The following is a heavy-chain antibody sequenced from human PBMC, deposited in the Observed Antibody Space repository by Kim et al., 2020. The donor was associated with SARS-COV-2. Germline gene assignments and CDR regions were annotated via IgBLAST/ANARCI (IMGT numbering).Heavy chain of an antibody. J-gene: IGHJ4*02. V-gene: IGHV3-74*01. Sequence: GGSLRLSCVASGFSFSGYWIHWVRQAPGKGLVWVSRVSRDGSATNYADSVKGRFTISRDNAKNTVYLQVNDLRLEDTAVYFCARAGDGGGYDYWGQGARITVSS. CDR2: VSRDGSAT. CDR3: ARAGDGGGYDY. D-gene: IGHD3-16*01. CDR1: GFSFSGYW.